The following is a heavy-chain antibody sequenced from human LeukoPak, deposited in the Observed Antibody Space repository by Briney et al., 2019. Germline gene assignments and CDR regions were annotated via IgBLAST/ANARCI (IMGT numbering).Heavy chain of an antibody. CDR1: GFTFSSYS. D-gene: IGHD1-14*01. CDR3: AREGGYNAPDY. Sequence: GGSLRLSCAASGFTFSSYSMNWVRQAPGRGLEWVSSISSSSSYIYYANSVKGRFTISRDNAKNSLYLQMNSLRAEDTAVYYCAREGGYNAPDYWGQGTLVTVSS. V-gene: IGHV3-21*01. J-gene: IGHJ4*02. CDR2: ISSSSSYI.